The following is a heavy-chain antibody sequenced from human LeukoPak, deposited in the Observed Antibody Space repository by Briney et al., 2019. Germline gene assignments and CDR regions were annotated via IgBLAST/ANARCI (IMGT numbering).Heavy chain of an antibody. CDR2: INPNSGGT. D-gene: IGHD4-23*01. V-gene: IGHV1-2*02. CDR3: ARDDLYGGNSPFDY. CDR1: GYTFTGYY. J-gene: IGHJ4*02. Sequence: GASVKVSCKASGYTFTGYYMHWVRQAPGQGLEWMGWINPNSGGTNYAQEFQGRVTMTRDTSTSTAYMELSRLRSDDTDVYYCARDDLYGGNSPFDYWGQGTLVTVSS.